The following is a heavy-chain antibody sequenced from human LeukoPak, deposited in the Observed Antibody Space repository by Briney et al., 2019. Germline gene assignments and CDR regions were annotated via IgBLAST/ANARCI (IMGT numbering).Heavy chain of an antibody. CDR2: ISGSGGST. D-gene: IGHD2-21*01. V-gene: IGHV3-23*01. CDR3: AKDFRIGYSAHFDY. Sequence: GGSLRLSCAASGFTFSNYAMSWVRQAPGKGLEWVSAISGSGGSTYYADSVKGRFSISRDNSKNTLYLQMDSLRGEDTAVYYCAKDFRIGYSAHFDYWGQGALVTVSS. CDR1: GFTFSNYA. J-gene: IGHJ4*02.